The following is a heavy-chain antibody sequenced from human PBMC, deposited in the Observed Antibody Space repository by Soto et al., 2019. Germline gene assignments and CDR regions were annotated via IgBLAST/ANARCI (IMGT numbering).Heavy chain of an antibody. CDR3: APALVEGRYYPIANDY. Sequence: GGSLRLSCAASGFTFSSYAMSWVRQAPGKGLEWVSAISGSGGSTYYADSVKGRFTISGDNSKNTLYLQMNSLRAEDTAVYYCAPALVEGRYYPIANDYSGQGTLVTVS. V-gene: IGHV3-23*01. J-gene: IGHJ4*02. D-gene: IGHD3-22*01. CDR1: GFTFSSYA. CDR2: ISGSGGST.